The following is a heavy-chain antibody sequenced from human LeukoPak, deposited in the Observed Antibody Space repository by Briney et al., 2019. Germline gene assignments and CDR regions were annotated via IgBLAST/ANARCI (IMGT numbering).Heavy chain of an antibody. CDR3: TTYDILTGFDAFDI. CDR1: GFTFSNAW. Sequence: GGSLRLSCAASGFTFSNAWMSWVRQAPGKGLEWVGRIKSKTDGWTTDYAAPVKGRFAISRDDSKNTLYLQMNSLKTEDTAVYYCTTYDILTGFDAFDIRGQGTMVTVSS. D-gene: IGHD3-9*01. J-gene: IGHJ3*02. CDR2: IKSKTDGWTT. V-gene: IGHV3-15*01.